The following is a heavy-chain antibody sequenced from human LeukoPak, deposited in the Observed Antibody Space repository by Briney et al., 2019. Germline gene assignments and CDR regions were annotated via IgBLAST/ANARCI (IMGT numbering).Heavy chain of an antibody. Sequence: GGSLRLSCAASGFTFSTSWMSWVRQAPGKGLEWVANIKQDGSEKYYVDSVKGRFTISRDNAKNSLYLQLNSLRAADTAVYYCAKVYCSGGSCYSDNDAFDIWGQGTMVTVSS. V-gene: IGHV3-7*01. CDR1: GFTFSTSW. CDR3: AKVYCSGGSCYSDNDAFDI. D-gene: IGHD2-15*01. CDR2: IKQDGSEK. J-gene: IGHJ3*02.